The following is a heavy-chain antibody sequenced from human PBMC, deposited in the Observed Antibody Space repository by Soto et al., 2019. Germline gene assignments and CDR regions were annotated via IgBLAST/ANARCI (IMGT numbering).Heavy chain of an antibody. V-gene: IGHV3-21*01. CDR2: ISSSSSYI. CDR3: AREGAESYYYDSSGSHNWFDP. Sequence: GGSLRLSCAASGFTFSSYSMNWVRQAPGKGLEWVSSISSSSSYIYYADSVKGRFTISRDNAKNSLYLQMNSLRAEDTAVYYCAREGAESYYYDSSGSHNWFDPWGQGTLVTVSS. CDR1: GFTFSSYS. D-gene: IGHD3-22*01. J-gene: IGHJ5*02.